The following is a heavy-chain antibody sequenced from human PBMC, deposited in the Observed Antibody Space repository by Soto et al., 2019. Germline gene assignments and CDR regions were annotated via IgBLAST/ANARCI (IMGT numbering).Heavy chain of an antibody. CDR2: INPNGGST. Sequence: QVQLVQSGAEVKKPGASVKISCKASGYSFTSQYVHWVRQAPGQGLEWMGIINPNGGSTTYAQKFRGGVAQPGDTAPRPVFRGRGRLTSGEPGGYFWAREQGFGPGGGGTEPLDIWGQGTMVTVAS. V-gene: IGHV1-46*03. CDR1: GYSFTSQY. CDR3: AREQGFGPGGGGTEPLDI. D-gene: IGHD3-16*01. J-gene: IGHJ3*02.